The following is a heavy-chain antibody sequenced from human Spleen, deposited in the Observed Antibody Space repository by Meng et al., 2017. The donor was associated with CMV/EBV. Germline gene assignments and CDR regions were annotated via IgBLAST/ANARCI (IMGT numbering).Heavy chain of an antibody. Sequence: ASVKVSCKSSGYTFTTYYMRWVRQAPGQGLEWMGIINPSGGSTSYAQKFQGRVTMTRDTSTSTVYMELSSLRSEDTAVYYCARNSGSYYYFDYWGQGTLVTVSS. D-gene: IGHD1-26*01. CDR3: ARNSGSYYYFDY. J-gene: IGHJ4*02. V-gene: IGHV1-46*01. CDR1: GYTFTTYY. CDR2: INPSGGST.